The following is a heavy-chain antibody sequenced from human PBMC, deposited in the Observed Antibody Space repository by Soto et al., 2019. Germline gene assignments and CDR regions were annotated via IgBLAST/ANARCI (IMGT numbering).Heavy chain of an antibody. J-gene: IGHJ4*02. CDR3: ARWGTTGGLDV. Sequence: QVQLVESGGGVVQPGPSLRLSCVGSGFTFRSYVIHWVRQAPGKWLEWVALTSYDGRNNFYGDSVKGRFTISRHNSRNTVELQMDSLRFEDTAFYYCARWGTTGGLDVWGQGTLVSVSS. CDR1: GFTFRSYV. V-gene: IGHV3-33*05. CDR2: TSYDGRNN. D-gene: IGHD3-16*01.